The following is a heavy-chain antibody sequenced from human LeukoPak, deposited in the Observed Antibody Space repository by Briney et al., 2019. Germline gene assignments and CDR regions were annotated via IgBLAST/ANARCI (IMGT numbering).Heavy chain of an antibody. Sequence: ASVKVSCKASGYTFTSFGITWVRQAPGQGLEWVGWISAYNGNTNYAQKFQGKVTVTTDTSTRTAYMELRTLMSDDTGVYYCARVDGSDFWSGRHSLDSWGQGTLVTVSS. CDR2: ISAYNGNT. D-gene: IGHD3-3*01. CDR1: GYTFTSFG. CDR3: ARVDGSDFWSGRHSLDS. V-gene: IGHV1-18*01. J-gene: IGHJ4*02.